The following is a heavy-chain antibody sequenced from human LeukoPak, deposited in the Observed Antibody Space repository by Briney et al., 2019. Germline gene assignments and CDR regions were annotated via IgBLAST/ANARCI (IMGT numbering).Heavy chain of an antibody. CDR3: ARGGWSLGYCSSSSCLDWFDP. J-gene: IGHJ5*02. V-gene: IGHV1-2*02. D-gene: IGHD2-2*01. Sequence: SVTVSCKASRYTYTDYYMHWVRQAPGQRLEWMGWINPNSGGTNYAQKFQCRVTMTRDTSISTAYMELSRLRSDDTAVYYCARGGWSLGYCSSSSCLDWFDPWGQGTLVTVSS. CDR2: INPNSGGT. CDR1: RYTYTDYY.